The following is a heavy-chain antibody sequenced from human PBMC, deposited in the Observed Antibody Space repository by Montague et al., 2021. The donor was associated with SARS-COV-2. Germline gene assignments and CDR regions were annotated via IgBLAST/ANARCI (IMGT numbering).Heavy chain of an antibody. CDR1: SGSISSGGSISSGGYY. CDR3: ARDLGIRYVAGWFDP. V-gene: IGHV4-31*03. D-gene: IGHD2-2*01. CDR2: TYYSGST. J-gene: IGHJ5*02. Sequence: TLSLTCTVSSGSISSGGSISSGGYYWSWIRQHPGKGLGWIGYTYYSGSTSYNPSLKIRVTISVDTSKNQFSLKLSSVTAADTAVYYCARDLGIRYVAGWFDPWGQGTLVTVSS.